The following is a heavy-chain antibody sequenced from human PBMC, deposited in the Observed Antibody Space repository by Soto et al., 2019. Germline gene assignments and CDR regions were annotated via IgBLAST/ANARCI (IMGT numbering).Heavy chain of an antibody. CDR3: ARDGDIVSVPAAMGYYYYGMDV. D-gene: IGHD2-2*01. Sequence: EVQLVESGGGLVQPGGSLRLSCAASGFTFRSYEMSWVRQAPGKGLEWVANIKEDGNEKYYVDSVEGRFTISRDNAKNSLYLQMISLRAEDTAVYYCARDGDIVSVPAAMGYYYYGMDVWGQGPTVTVSS. J-gene: IGHJ6*02. CDR1: GFTFRSYE. V-gene: IGHV3-7*01. CDR2: IKEDGNEK.